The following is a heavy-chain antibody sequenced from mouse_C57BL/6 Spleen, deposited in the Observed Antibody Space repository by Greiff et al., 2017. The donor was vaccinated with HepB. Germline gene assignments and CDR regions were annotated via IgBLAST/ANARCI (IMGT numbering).Heavy chain of an antibody. CDR1: GYTFTDYE. V-gene: IGHV1-15*01. CDR2: IDPETGGT. CDR3: TRRSWDGVDY. Sequence: VQLQQSGAELVRPGASVTLSCKASGYTFTDYEMHWVKQTPVHGLEWIGAIDPETGGTAYNQKFKGKAILTADKSSSTAYMELRSLTSEDSAVYYCTRRSWDGVDYWGQGTTLTVSS. J-gene: IGHJ2*01. D-gene: IGHD4-1*01.